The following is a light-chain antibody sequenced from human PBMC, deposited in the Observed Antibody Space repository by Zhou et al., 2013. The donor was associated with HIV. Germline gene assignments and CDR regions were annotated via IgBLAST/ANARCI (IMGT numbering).Light chain of an antibody. CDR1: QNINNW. CDR2: KAS. J-gene: IGKJ1*01. CDR3: QQSYGSPWT. V-gene: IGKV1-5*03. Sequence: DIQMTQSPSTLSASVGDAVTITCRASQNINNWLAWYQQKPGKPPKLLIYKASSLESGVPSRFSGSGSGTDFTLTITSLQPEDVGTYYCQQSYGSPWTFGQGTKVEIK.